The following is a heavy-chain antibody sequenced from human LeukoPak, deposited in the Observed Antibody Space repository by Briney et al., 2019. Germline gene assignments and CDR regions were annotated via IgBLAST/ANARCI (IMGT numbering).Heavy chain of an antibody. J-gene: IGHJ4*02. CDR2: IFDSGST. V-gene: IGHV4-59*08. Sequence: WDTLSLTCTVSGAPISSYHWSWIRQPPGKGLEWIGYIFDSGSTKYNPSLKSRVTISLGTSKNKFSLKLSSVTAADTAVYFCARHLGYTGFDFVGYWGQGTLVTVSS. CDR3: ARHLGYTGFDFVGY. CDR1: GAPISSYH. D-gene: IGHD5-12*01.